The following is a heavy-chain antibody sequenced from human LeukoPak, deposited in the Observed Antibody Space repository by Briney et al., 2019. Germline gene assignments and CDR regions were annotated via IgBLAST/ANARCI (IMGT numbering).Heavy chain of an antibody. Sequence: PGGSLRLSCAASGFTFSDYYMSWIRQAPGKGLEWVSYISSSGSTIYYADSVKGRFTISRDNAKNSLYLQMNSLRAEDTAVYYCARGYPNSYGLWGEPYYYYYMDVWGKGTTVTISS. V-gene: IGHV3-11*01. D-gene: IGHD5-18*01. CDR3: ARGYPNSYGLWGEPYYYYYMDV. CDR2: ISSSGSTI. CDR1: GFTFSDYY. J-gene: IGHJ6*03.